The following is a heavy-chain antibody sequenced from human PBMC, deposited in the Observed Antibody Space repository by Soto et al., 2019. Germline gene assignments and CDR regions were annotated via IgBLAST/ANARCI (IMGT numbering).Heavy chain of an antibody. J-gene: IGHJ6*02. CDR1: GYSFTSYW. CDR2: IYPGDSDT. V-gene: IGHV5-51*01. D-gene: IGHD6-13*01. Sequence: GESLKISCKGSGYSFTSYWIGWVRQMPGKGLEWMGIIYPGDSDTSYSPSFQGQVTISADKSISTAYLQWSSLKASDTAMYYCARHSLIAADPYGMDVWGQGTTVTVSS. CDR3: ARHSLIAADPYGMDV.